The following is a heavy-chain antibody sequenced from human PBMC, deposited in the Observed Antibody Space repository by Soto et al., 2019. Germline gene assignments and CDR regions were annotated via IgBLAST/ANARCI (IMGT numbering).Heavy chain of an antibody. J-gene: IGHJ6*02. CDR1: CYTFTSYG. Sequence: SVKVSFKASCYTFTSYGISWVRQAPGQGLEWMGWISAYNGNTNYAQKLQGRVTMTTDTSTSTAYMELRSLRSDDTAVYYCARGSAFYYYYGMDVWGQGTTVTVSS. CDR2: ISAYNGNT. D-gene: IGHD2-2*01. V-gene: IGHV1-18*04. CDR3: ARGSAFYYYYGMDV.